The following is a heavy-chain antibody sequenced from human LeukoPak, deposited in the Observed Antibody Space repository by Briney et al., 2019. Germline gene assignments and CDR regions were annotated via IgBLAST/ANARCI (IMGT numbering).Heavy chain of an antibody. V-gene: IGHV4-34*01. CDR2: INHSGST. CDR3: ARGSRGGYYYYYYMDV. Sequence: SETLSLTRAVYGGSFSGYYWSWIRQPPGKGLEWIGEINHSGSTNYNPSLKSRVTISVDTSKNQFSLKLSSVTAADTAVYYCARGSRGGYYYYYYMDVWGKGTTVTVSS. CDR1: GGSFSGYY. J-gene: IGHJ6*03. D-gene: IGHD3-16*01.